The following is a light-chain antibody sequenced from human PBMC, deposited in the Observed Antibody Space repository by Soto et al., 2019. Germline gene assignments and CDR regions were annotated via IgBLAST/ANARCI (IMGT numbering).Light chain of an antibody. CDR2: GAS. CDR1: QSVAGSY. V-gene: IGKV3-20*01. J-gene: IGKJ2*01. CDR3: QQYDSSPYT. Sequence: EIVLTQSPGTLSLSPGERVTLSCRASQSVAGSYLAWYQQKPGQAPRLLIYGASSRATGIPDRFSGSGSGTDFTLTISGLEPEDFAVYYCQQYDSSPYTFGQGTKLEIK.